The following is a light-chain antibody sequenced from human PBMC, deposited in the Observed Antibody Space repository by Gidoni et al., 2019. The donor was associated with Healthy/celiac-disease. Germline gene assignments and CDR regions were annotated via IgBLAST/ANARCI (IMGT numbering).Light chain of an antibody. CDR2: DVS. J-gene: IGLJ1*01. V-gene: IGLV2-11*01. Sequence: QSALTQPRSVSGSPGQPVTISCTGTSSDVGGYNYVSWYQQRPGKAPKLMIYDVSKRPSGVPDRFSGSKSGNTASLTISGLQAEDEADYYCCSYAGSLYVFGTGTKVTVL. CDR1: SSDVGGYNY. CDR3: CSYAGSLYV.